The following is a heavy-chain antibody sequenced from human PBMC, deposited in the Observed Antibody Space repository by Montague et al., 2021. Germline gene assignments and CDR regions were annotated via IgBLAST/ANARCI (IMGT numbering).Heavy chain of an antibody. CDR3: ARAGQHLDDYYYYLDV. CDR2: ISYDGSNK. D-gene: IGHD6-13*01. CDR1: GFTFSSYA. J-gene: IGHJ6*03. Sequence: SLRLSCAASGFTFSSYAMHWVRQAPGKGLEWVTVISYDGSNKYYADSVKGRFTISRDNSKNTLYLQMNSLRPEDTAVYYCARAGQHLDDYYYYLDVWGKGTTVTVSS. V-gene: IGHV3-30*04.